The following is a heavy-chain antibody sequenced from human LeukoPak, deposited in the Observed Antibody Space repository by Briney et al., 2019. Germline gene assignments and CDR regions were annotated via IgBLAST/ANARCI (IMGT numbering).Heavy chain of an antibody. CDR1: GFILSSSA. CDR2: ISGSGGST. D-gene: IGHD6-19*01. CDR3: AKAGGYSSGWWGDY. Sequence: GGSLRLSCAASGFILSSSAMGWVRPAPGKGLEWVSSISGSGGSTYYADSVKGRFTISRDNSKNTLYLQMDSLRVEDTAIYYCAKAGGYSSGWWGDYWGQGTLVTVSS. V-gene: IGHV3-23*01. J-gene: IGHJ4*02.